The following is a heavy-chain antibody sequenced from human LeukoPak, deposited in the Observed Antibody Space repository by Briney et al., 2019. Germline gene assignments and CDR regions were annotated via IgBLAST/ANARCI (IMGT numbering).Heavy chain of an antibody. CDR2: ISSSGDYI. Sequence: GGSLRLSCAASGFTFSGYNMIWVRQAPGKGLEWVSSISSSGDYIYYADSVKGRFTTSRDNAKNSLYLQMNSLRAEDTAVYSCAGYNWFDPWGQGTLVTVSS. CDR1: GFTFSGYN. J-gene: IGHJ5*02. CDR3: AGYNWFDP. V-gene: IGHV3-21*01.